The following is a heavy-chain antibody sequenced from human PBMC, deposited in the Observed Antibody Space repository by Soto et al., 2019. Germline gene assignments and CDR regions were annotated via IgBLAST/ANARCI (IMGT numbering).Heavy chain of an antibody. V-gene: IGHV1-69*13. CDR1: GGTFSSYA. Sequence: ASVKVSCKASGGTFSSYAISWVRQAPGQGLEWMGGIIPIFGTANYAQKFQGRVTITADESTSTAYMELSSLRSEDTAVYYCARPNAASSSSVGFDTWGQGTLVTVSS. CDR3: ARPNAASSSSVGFDT. D-gene: IGHD6-6*01. CDR2: IIPIFGTA. J-gene: IGHJ5*02.